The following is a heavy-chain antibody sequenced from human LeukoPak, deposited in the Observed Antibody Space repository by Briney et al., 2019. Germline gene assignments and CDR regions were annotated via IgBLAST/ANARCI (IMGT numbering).Heavy chain of an antibody. D-gene: IGHD6-19*01. V-gene: IGHV4-59*12. J-gene: IGHJ4*02. CDR3: ARNPSGWYGSIDY. CDR2: IYYSGST. Sequence: SETLSLTCTVSGGSISSYYWSWIRQPPGKGLEWIGYIYYSGSTNYNPSLKSRVTISVDTSKNQFSLKLSSVTAADTAVYYCARNPSGWYGSIDYWGQGTLVTVSS. CDR1: GGSISSYY.